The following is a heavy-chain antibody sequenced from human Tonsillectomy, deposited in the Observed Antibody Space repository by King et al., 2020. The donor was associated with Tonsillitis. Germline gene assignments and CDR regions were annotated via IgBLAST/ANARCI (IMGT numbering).Heavy chain of an antibody. Sequence: VQLVESGGGVVRPGRSLRLSCAASGFIFSDHFIHWVRQAPGKGLEWLAVTSLDGNNKYYADSTKGRFTISRDNSQNTLYLQMNSLRVEDTAVYYCATPNTMIRGVVVNFWGPGTLVTVSS. CDR2: TSLDGNNK. D-gene: IGHD3-10*01. CDR1: GFIFSDHF. V-gene: IGHV3-30-3*01. CDR3: ATPNTMIRGVVVNF. J-gene: IGHJ4*02.